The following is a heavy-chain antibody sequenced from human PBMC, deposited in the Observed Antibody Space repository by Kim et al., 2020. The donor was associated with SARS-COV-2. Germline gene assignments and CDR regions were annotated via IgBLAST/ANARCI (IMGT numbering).Heavy chain of an antibody. D-gene: IGHD2-2*01. Sequence: LKSRVTISVDTSKNQFSLKLSSVTAADTAVYYCARGYCSSTSCSSSAFDIWGQGTMVTVSS. J-gene: IGHJ3*02. CDR3: ARGYCSSTSCSSSAFDI. V-gene: IGHV4-39*01.